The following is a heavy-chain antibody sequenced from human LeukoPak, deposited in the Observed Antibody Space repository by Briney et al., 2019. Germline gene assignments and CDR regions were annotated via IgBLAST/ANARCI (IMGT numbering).Heavy chain of an antibody. J-gene: IGHJ4*02. CDR2: IIPIFGTA. CDR3: ARLGLVGAREAHY. Sequence: ASVKVSCKASGGTFSSYAISWVRQAPGQGLEWMGGIIPIFGTANYAQKFQGRVTITTDESTSTAYMELRSLRSDDTAVYYCARLGLVGAREAHYWGQGTLVTVSS. V-gene: IGHV1-69*05. D-gene: IGHD1-26*01. CDR1: GGTFSSYA.